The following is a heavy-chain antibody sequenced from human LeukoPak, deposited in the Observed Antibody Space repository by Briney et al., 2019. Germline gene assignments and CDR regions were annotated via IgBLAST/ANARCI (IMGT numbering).Heavy chain of an antibody. V-gene: IGHV4-30-4*07. Sequence: SETLSLTCAVSGGSITTGGYSWSWLRQPPGKGLEWIAYMHDSGSTYYNPSLKSRIIISLDTSKNQVSLKLHSVTAADTAVYYCARVVAGAGNNWFDPWGQGTLVTVSS. CDR3: ARVVAGAGNNWFDP. J-gene: IGHJ5*02. CDR1: GGSITTGGYS. D-gene: IGHD6-13*01. CDR2: MHDSGST.